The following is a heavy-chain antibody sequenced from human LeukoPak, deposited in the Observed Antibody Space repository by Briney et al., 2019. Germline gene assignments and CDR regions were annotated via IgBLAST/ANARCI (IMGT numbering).Heavy chain of an antibody. CDR3: AKSMKYGASLDFDL. J-gene: IGHJ2*01. Sequence: GGSLRLSCAASGSTFSSYGMHWVRQAPGKGLEWVAVISYDGSNKYYADSVKGRFTISRDNSKNTLYLQMNSLRAEDTAVYYCAKSMKYGASLDFDLWGRGTLVTVSS. V-gene: IGHV3-30*18. CDR2: ISYDGSNK. D-gene: IGHD4-17*01. CDR1: GSTFSSYG.